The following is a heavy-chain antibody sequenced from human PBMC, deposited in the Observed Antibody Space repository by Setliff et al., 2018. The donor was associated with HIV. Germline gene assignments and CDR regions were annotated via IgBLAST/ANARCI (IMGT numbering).Heavy chain of an antibody. V-gene: IGHV4-4*07. Sequence: PSETLSLTCTISGGSFGVYRWSWIRQSAGRGLEWIGRIDSSGTPDYKPPLKGRVAIPVDTSRNQFSLRVTSVTAADTAVYFCARDRHSSGLGSYGPWGPGILVTVSS. J-gene: IGHJ5*02. CDR1: GGSFGVYR. CDR2: IDSSGTP. CDR3: ARDRHSSGLGSYGP. D-gene: IGHD3-10*01.